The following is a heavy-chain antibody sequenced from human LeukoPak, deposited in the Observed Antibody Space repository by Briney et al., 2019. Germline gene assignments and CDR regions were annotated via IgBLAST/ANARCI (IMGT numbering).Heavy chain of an antibody. D-gene: IGHD3-22*01. J-gene: IGHJ4*02. CDR3: ARSGYDSSGYYYDYFDY. V-gene: IGHV3-30-3*01. CDR1: GFTFSSYA. CDR2: ISYDGSNK. Sequence: GGSLRLSCAASGFTFSSYAMHWVRQAPGKGLEWVAVISYDGSNKYYADSVKGRFTISRDNSKNTLYLQMNSLRAEDTAVYYCARSGYDSSGYYYDYFDYWGQGTLVTVSS.